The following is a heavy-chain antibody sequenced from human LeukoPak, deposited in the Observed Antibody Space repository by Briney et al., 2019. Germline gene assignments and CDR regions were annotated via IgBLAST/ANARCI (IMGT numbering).Heavy chain of an antibody. D-gene: IGHD6-19*01. Sequence: ASVKVSCKASGYTFTSYYMHWVRQAPGQGLEWMGIINPSGGSTSYAQKFQGRVTMTRDTSTSTVYMELSSLRSEDTAVYYYARDHRGLSGQWLVLGFGWAFDYWGQGTLVTVSS. CDR3: ARDHRGLSGQWLVLGFGWAFDY. V-gene: IGHV1-46*01. CDR2: INPSGGST. CDR1: GYTFTSYY. J-gene: IGHJ4*02.